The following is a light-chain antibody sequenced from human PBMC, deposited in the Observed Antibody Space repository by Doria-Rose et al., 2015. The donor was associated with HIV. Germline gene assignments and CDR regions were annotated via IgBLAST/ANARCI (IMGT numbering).Light chain of an antibody. CDR3: QQSYSTPLT. Sequence: DIRLTQSPSSLSASVGDRVTITCRASQSTRGFLNWYQQKTGKAPKLLIYAASSLQNGAPSRLSGSGSATDFTLTISSLQPEDFATYFCQQSYSTPLTFGGGTKVEIK. CDR2: AAS. V-gene: IGKV1-39*01. CDR1: QSTRGF. J-gene: IGKJ4*01.